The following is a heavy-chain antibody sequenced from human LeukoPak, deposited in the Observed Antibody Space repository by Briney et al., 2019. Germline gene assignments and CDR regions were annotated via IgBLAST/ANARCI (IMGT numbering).Heavy chain of an antibody. CDR1: GYTFTSYG. J-gene: IGHJ3*02. CDR2: ISAYNGNT. D-gene: IGHD2-15*01. Sequence: ASVKVSCKASGYTFTSYGISWVRQAPGQGLEWMGWISAYNGNTNYAQKLQGRVTMTTDTSTSTAYMELRSLRSDDTAVYYCARVVDPRLAYCSGSSCYKFSGAFDIWGQGTMVTVSS. V-gene: IGHV1-18*01. CDR3: ARVVDPRLAYCSGSSCYKFSGAFDI.